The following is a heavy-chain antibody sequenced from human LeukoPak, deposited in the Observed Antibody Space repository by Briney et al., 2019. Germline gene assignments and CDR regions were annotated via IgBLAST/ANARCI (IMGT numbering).Heavy chain of an antibody. D-gene: IGHD1-26*01. CDR1: GFTFSNHW. J-gene: IGHJ4*02. CDR3: AREGGSHFDY. V-gene: IGHV3-74*03. Sequence: SGGSLRLSCAASGFTFSNHWMHWVRQAPGEGLVWVSRISPDGSTTKNSDSVKGRFTISRDNAKNSLYLQMNSLRAEDTAVYYCAREGGSHFDYWGQGTLVTVSS. CDR2: ISPDGSTT.